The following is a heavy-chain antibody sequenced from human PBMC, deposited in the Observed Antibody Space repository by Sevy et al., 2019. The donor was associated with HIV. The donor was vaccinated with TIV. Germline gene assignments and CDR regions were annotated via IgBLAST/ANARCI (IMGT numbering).Heavy chain of an antibody. J-gene: IGHJ6*04. CDR2: IKEDGSDK. CDR1: EFTFSSYW. CDR3: ARWDV. Sequence: GGSLRLSCAASEFTFSSYWTNWVRQAPGKGLEWVANIKEDGSDKYYVDSVKGRFTISRDNAQNSLYLEMNSLRAEDTAVYYCARWDVWGKGTTVTVSS. V-gene: IGHV3-7*01.